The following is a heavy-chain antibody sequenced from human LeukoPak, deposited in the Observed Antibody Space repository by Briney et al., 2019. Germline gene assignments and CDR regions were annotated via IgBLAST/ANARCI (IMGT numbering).Heavy chain of an antibody. J-gene: IGHJ5*02. Sequence: ASVKVSCKASGGTFSIYAISWVRQAPGQGLEWMGRIIPILGIANYAQKFQGRVTITADKSTSTAYMELSSLRSEDTAVYYCARLRDPYGSGSYSDNWFDPWGQGTLVTVSS. CDR1: GGTFSIYA. D-gene: IGHD3-10*01. CDR3: ARLRDPYGSGSYSDNWFDP. CDR2: IIPILGIA. V-gene: IGHV1-69*04.